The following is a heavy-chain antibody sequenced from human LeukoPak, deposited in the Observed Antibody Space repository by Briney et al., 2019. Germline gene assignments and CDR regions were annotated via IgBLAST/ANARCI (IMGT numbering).Heavy chain of an antibody. J-gene: IGHJ4*02. Sequence: GGSLRLSCAASGFTVSSNYMSWVRQAPGKGLEWVSVIYSGGSTYYADSVKGRFTISRDNSKNTLYLQMNSLRAEDTAVYYCARGTPYGDYLYYFDYWGQGTLVTVSS. CDR3: ARGTPYGDYLYYFDY. V-gene: IGHV3-53*01. CDR1: GFTVSSNY. CDR2: IYSGGST. D-gene: IGHD4-17*01.